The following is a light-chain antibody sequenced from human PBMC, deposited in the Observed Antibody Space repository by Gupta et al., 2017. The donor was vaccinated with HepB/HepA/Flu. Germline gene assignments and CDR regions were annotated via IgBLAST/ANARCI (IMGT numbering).Light chain of an antibody. V-gene: IGLV2-14*03. CDR2: DVS. J-gene: IGLJ3*02. CDR3: SSYTTSNTAV. CDR1: SSDVGAYNY. Sequence: QSALTRPASVSVSPGQSITISCTRTSSDVGAYNYVFCYQPPPGKAPKLIIYDVSNRPSGISDRFSGSKSGTTASLTISGLQAEDEADYYCSSYTTSNTAVFGGGTKLTVL.